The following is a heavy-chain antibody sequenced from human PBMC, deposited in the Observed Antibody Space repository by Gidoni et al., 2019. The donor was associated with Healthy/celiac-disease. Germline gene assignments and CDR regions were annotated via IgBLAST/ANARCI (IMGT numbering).Heavy chain of an antibody. CDR3: ARHGGAAVRG. D-gene: IGHD6-25*01. V-gene: IGHV4-39*01. J-gene: IGHJ4*02. CDR1: GGSISSSSYY. CDR2: IYYSGST. Sequence: QLQLQESGPGLVKPSEALSLTCTVSGGSISSSSYYWGWIRQPPGKGLEWIGSIYYSGSTYYNPSLKSRVTISVDTSKNQFSLKLSSVTAADTAVYYCARHGGAAVRGWGQGTLVTVSS.